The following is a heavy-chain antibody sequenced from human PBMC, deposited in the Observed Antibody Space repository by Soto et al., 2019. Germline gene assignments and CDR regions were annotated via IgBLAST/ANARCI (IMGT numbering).Heavy chain of an antibody. J-gene: IGHJ4*02. CDR3: AKDWYYYGSGSPPSPFDY. V-gene: IGHV3-30*18. CDR1: GFTFSSYG. Sequence: LRLSCAASGFTFSSYGMHWVRQAPGRGLEWVAVISYDGSNKYYADSVKGRFTISRDNSKNTLYLQMNSLRAEDTAVYYCAKDWYYYGSGSPPSPFDYWGQGTLVTVSS. D-gene: IGHD3-10*01. CDR2: ISYDGSNK.